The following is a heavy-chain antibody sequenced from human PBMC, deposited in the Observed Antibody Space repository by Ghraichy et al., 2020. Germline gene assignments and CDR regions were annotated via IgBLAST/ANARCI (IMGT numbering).Heavy chain of an antibody. V-gene: IGHV4-30-4*01. CDR2: IYYSGST. Sequence: SETLSLTCTVSGASISSGDYYWSWIRQPPGKGLEWIGYIYYSGSTYYNPSLKSRVTISVDTSKNQFSLKLSSVTAADTAVYYCARDASATAMVSSDYWGQGTLVTVSS. CDR3: ARDASATAMVSSDY. CDR1: GASISSGDYY. J-gene: IGHJ4*02. D-gene: IGHD5-18*01.